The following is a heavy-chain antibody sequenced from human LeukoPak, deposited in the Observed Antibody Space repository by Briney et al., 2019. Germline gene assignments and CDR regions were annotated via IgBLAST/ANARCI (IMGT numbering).Heavy chain of an antibody. Sequence: GGSLRLSCAASGFTFSSYEMNWVRQAPGKGLEWVSYISSTGTTIYYADSVKGRFTISRDNAQKSLYLQMNSLRAEDTAVYYCARGKRIISVVVALDIWGQGTMVTVSS. V-gene: IGHV3-48*03. J-gene: IGHJ3*02. CDR1: GFTFSSYE. CDR3: ARGKRIISVVVALDI. D-gene: IGHD6-19*01. CDR2: ISSTGTTI.